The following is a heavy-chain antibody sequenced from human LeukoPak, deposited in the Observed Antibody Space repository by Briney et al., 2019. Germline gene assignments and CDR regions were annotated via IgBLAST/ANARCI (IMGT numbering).Heavy chain of an antibody. Sequence: PGGSLILSCAASGFTFSSYWMSWVRQAPGKGLEWVANIRQDGSDKYYVDSVKGRFTISRDNAKNSLYLQMNSLRAEDTAVYCCARDETPTNGYDSYDFWGQGTLVTVST. J-gene: IGHJ4*02. V-gene: IGHV3-7*01. D-gene: IGHD5-12*01. CDR3: ARDETPTNGYDSYDF. CDR2: IRQDGSDK. CDR1: GFTFSSYW.